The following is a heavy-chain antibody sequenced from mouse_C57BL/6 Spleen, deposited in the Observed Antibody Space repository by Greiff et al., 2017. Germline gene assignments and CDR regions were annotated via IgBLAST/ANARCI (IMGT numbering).Heavy chain of an antibody. J-gene: IGHJ2*01. CDR3: ARYGSSYNYFDY. CDR2: IYPRSGNT. D-gene: IGHD1-1*01. V-gene: IGHV1-81*01. Sequence: QVQLQQSGAELARPGASVKLSCKASGYTFTSYGISWVKQRTGQGLEWIGEIYPRSGNTYYNEKFKGKATLPADKSSSTAYMELRSLTSEDSAVYFCARYGSSYNYFDYWGQGTTLTVSS. CDR1: GYTFTSYG.